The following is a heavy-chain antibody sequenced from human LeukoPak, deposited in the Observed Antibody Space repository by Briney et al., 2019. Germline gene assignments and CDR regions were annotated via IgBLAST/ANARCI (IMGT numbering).Heavy chain of an antibody. Sequence: GGSLRLSRAAFGFTFSDYWMNWVRQAPGKGLEWVANINYDGREKYYVDSVKGRFTISRDNSKNTLYLQMNSLRAEDTAVYYCARDPPICTNGVCYRKYYFDYWGQGTLVTVSS. D-gene: IGHD2-8*01. J-gene: IGHJ4*02. CDR1: GFTFSDYW. V-gene: IGHV3-7*01. CDR2: INYDGREK. CDR3: ARDPPICTNGVCYRKYYFDY.